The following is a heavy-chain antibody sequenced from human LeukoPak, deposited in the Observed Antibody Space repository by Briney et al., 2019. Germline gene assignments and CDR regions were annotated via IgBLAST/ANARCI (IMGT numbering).Heavy chain of an antibody. CDR2: TYYRSKWYN. D-gene: IGHD6-19*01. CDR1: GDSVSSNSAA. V-gene: IGHV6-1*01. Sequence: SRTLSLTCAISGDSVSSNSAAWNWIRQSPSRGLEWLGRTYYRSKWYNDYAVSVKSRITINPDTSKNQFSLQLNSVTPEDTAVYYCARGGYSSGWAVWFDYWGQGTLVTVSS. J-gene: IGHJ4*02. CDR3: ARGGYSSGWAVWFDY.